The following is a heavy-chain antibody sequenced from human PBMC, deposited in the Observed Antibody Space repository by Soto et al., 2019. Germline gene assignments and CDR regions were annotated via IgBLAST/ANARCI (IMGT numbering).Heavy chain of an antibody. J-gene: IGHJ5*01. CDR2: IYKSTTT. Sequence: NPSETLSLTCSVSGDSISTVYYFWAWIRQPPGQALEYIGYIYKSTTTYYNPSFESRVAISLDTSKSQFSLNVTSVTAADTAVYFCARGRYCLTGRCFPNWFDSWGQGTLVTVSS. D-gene: IGHD2-15*01. CDR1: GDSISTVYYF. CDR3: ARGRYCLTGRCFPNWFDS. V-gene: IGHV4-30-4*01.